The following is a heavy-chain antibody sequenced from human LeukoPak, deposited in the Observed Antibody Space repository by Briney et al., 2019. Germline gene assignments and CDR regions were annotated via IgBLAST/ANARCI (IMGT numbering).Heavy chain of an antibody. D-gene: IGHD3-10*01. V-gene: IGHV3-23*01. CDR1: GFTFSTYA. Sequence: PGGSLRLSCAASGFTFSTYATSWVRQAPGKGLEWVSGIGSGDRTHYADSVRGRFAISRDNDETTLFLQMDSLRPEDTARYYCVRDLYYWAAMDVWGQGTTVTVS. J-gene: IGHJ6*02. CDR3: VRDLYYWAAMDV. CDR2: IGSGDRT.